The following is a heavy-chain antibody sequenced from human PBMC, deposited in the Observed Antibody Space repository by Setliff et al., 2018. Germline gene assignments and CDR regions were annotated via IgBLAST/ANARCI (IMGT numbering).Heavy chain of an antibody. J-gene: IGHJ4*02. CDR1: GGSISSSSYQ. CDR3: AHSTTFDLHHDY. Sequence: SETLSLTCTVSGGSISSSSYQWGWVRQTPGKGLEWIGSIYYSGTAYYNPSLKSRVTISVDTSKNQFSLQVTSVTATDTAVYYCAHSTTFDLHHDYWGQGALVTVSS. V-gene: IGHV4-39*01. D-gene: IGHD3-9*01. CDR2: IYYSGTA.